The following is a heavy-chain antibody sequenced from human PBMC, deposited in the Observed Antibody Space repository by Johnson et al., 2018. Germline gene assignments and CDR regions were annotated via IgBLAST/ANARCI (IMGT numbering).Heavy chain of an antibody. CDR1: GFTFSSYG. Sequence: QVQLVQSGGGVVQPGRSLRLSCAASGFTFSSYGMHWVRQAPGKGLEWVAVISYDGSNKYYADSVKGRFTISRENSKNTLYLQMNSLRPEDTAVYYCARNYYYMDVWGKGTTVTVSS. CDR2: ISYDGSNK. J-gene: IGHJ6*03. V-gene: IGHV3-30*03. CDR3: ARNYYYMDV.